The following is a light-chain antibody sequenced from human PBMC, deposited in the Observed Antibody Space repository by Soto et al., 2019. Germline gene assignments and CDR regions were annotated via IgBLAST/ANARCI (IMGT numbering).Light chain of an antibody. V-gene: IGKV3-15*01. CDR3: QQYSNWPLT. J-gene: IGKJ4*01. CDR2: GAY. CDR1: HSVTNSY. Sequence: EIVMTQSPLTLSVSPGESDTLSSRPSHSVTNSYLAWYQQKPGQAPRLLIFGAYTRAAGITARFSGSGSGTEFTLTISSLQSEDFAVYYCQQYSNWPLTFGGGTQVDIK.